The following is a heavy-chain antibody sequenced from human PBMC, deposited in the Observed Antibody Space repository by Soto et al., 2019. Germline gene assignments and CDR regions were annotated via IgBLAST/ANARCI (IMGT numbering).Heavy chain of an antibody. CDR1: GFTFSSYA. CDR2: ISGSGGST. CDR3: AKASPGPDIVATIDPHPPLY. Sequence: PGGSLRLSCAASGFTFSSYAMSWVRQAPGKGLEWVSAISGSGGSTYYADSVKGRFTISRDNSKNTLYLQMNSLRAEDTAVYYCAKASPGPDIVATIDPHPPLYWGQGTLVTVSS. V-gene: IGHV3-23*01. J-gene: IGHJ4*02. D-gene: IGHD5-12*01.